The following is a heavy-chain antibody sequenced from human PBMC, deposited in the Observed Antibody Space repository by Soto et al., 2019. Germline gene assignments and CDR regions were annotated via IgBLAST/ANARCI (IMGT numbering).Heavy chain of an antibody. CDR3: AKKGPAYYDYVWGSYRHY. CDR2: ISYDGSNK. D-gene: IGHD3-16*02. J-gene: IGHJ4*02. Sequence: QVQLVESGGGVVQPGRSLRLSCAASGFTFSSYGMHWVRQAPGKGPGGAGAISYDGSNKYYANSVKGRFTIYRDKSKNTLFLQMNSLRAEDTAVYYCAKKGPAYYDYVWGSYRHYWGQGTLVTVSS. V-gene: IGHV3-30*18. CDR1: GFTFSSYG.